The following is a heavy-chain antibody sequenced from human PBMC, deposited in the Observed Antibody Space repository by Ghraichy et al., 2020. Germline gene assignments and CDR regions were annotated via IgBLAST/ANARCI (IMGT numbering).Heavy chain of an antibody. J-gene: IGHJ4*02. CDR1: GFTFSNYW. CDR3: AREEHSSSWYLAADFDY. CDR2: INTDGSVT. D-gene: IGHD6-13*01. V-gene: IGHV3-74*01. Sequence: VGSLRLSCAASGFTFSNYWMHWVRQAPGKGLVWVSRINTDGSVTNYADSVKGRFTISRDNAKNTLYLQMNSLTAEDTAVYYCAREEHSSSWYLAADFDYWGQGTLVTVSS.